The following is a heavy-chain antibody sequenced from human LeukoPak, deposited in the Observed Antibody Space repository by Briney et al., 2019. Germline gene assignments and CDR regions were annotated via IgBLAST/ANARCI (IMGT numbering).Heavy chain of an antibody. V-gene: IGHV4-39*01. CDR2: ISYSGST. D-gene: IGHD4-17*01. J-gene: IGHJ4*02. CDR1: GGSISSNNNY. CDR3: ARHIANGDYRNY. Sequence: SETLSLTCTVSGGSISSNNNYWGWIRQPPGKGLEWIGSISYSGSTNYNPSLKSRVTISVDMSKNQFSLKVSSVTATDTAVYYCARHIANGDYRNYWGLGTLVTVSS.